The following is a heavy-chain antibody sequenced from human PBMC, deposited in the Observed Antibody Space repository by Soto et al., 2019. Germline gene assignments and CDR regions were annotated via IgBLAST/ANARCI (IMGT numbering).Heavy chain of an antibody. CDR2: IIPIFGTA. CDR1: GGTFSTYS. Sequence: QVQLVQSGAEVKKPGSSVKVSCKTSGGTFSTYSIVWVRQAPGEGLEWMGGIIPIFGTANYAQKFQDRVTITADKSTNTAFMELSSLKSEDXXMYYCASSSGNNYGVGTNYY. D-gene: IGHD1-26*01. CDR3: ASSSGNNYGVGTNYY. J-gene: IGHJ6*01. V-gene: IGHV1-69*06.